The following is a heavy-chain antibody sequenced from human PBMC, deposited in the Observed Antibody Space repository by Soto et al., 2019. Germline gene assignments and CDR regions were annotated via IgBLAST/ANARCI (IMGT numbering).Heavy chain of an antibody. CDR1: GYTFTSYA. J-gene: IGHJ6*02. CDR2: INAGNGNT. CDR3: ARDVIVDTAMVIGYSYGMDV. D-gene: IGHD5-18*01. Sequence: ASVKVSCKASGYTFTSYAMHWVRQAPGQRLEWMGWINAGNGNTKYSQKFQGRVTITRDTSASTAYMELSSLRSEDTAVYYCARDVIVDTAMVIGYSYGMDVWGQGTKVTVSS. V-gene: IGHV1-3*01.